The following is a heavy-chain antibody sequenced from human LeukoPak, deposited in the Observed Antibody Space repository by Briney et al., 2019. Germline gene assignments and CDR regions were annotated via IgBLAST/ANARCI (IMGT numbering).Heavy chain of an antibody. D-gene: IGHD3-9*01. Sequence: GGSLRLSCAASGFTFDDYAMHWVRQAPGKGLEWVSGISWNSGSIGYADSVKGRFTISRDNAKNSLYLQMNSLRAEDTALYYCAKDLRYFDWGPFDYWGQGTLVTVSS. CDR3: AKDLRYFDWGPFDY. CDR1: GFTFDDYA. V-gene: IGHV3-9*01. CDR2: ISWNSGSI. J-gene: IGHJ4*02.